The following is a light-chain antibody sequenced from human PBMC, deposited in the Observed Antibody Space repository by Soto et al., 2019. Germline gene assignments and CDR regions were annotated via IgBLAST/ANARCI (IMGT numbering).Light chain of an antibody. V-gene: IGLV2-14*01. J-gene: IGLJ2*01. CDR1: SSDVGGYNS. Sequence: QSALTQPASVSGSPGQSITISCTGTSSDVGGYNSVSWYQQHPGKAPKLMIYEVSNRPSGVSNRFSGSKSGNTASLTISGLQAEDEADYYCSSYTRNSTLVFGGGTKLTVL. CDR2: EVS. CDR3: SSYTRNSTLV.